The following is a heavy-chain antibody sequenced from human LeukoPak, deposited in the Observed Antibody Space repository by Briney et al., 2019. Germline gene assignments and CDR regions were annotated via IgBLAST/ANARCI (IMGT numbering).Heavy chain of an antibody. CDR2: ISRSGSTI. J-gene: IGHJ4*02. CDR3: ARVEAKFGELLASDY. V-gene: IGHV3-48*03. CDR1: GFSFSNYE. D-gene: IGHD3-10*01. Sequence: GGSLRLSCAASGFSFSNYEMNWVRQAPGKGLEWVSYISRSGSTIYYADSVKGRFTISRDNAKNSLYLQMKSLRAEDTAVYYCARVEAKFGELLASDYWGQGTLVTVYS.